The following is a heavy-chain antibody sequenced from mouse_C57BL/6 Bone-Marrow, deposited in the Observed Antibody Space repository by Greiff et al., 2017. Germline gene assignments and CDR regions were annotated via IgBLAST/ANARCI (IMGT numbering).Heavy chain of an antibody. J-gene: IGHJ3*01. CDR1: GYTFTSYW. Sequence: VQLQQPGAELVRPGSSVKLSCKASGYTFTSYWMDWVKQRPGQGLEWIGNIYPSDSETHYNQKFKDKATLTVDKSSSTDYMQLSSLTSEDSAVYYCARLGQLRRGGFAYWGQGTLVTVSA. CDR2: IYPSDSET. V-gene: IGHV1-61*01. CDR3: ARLGQLRRGGFAY. D-gene: IGHD3-2*02.